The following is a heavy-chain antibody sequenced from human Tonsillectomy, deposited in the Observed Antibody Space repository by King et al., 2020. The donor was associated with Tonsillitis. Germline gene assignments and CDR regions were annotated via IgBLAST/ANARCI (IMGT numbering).Heavy chain of an antibody. CDR2: ISYDVSNK. V-gene: IGHV3-30*18. J-gene: IGHJ4*02. CDR1: GFTFSSYG. Sequence: VQLVESGGGVVQPGRSLRLSCAASGFTFSSYGMHWVRQAPGKGLEWVAVISYDVSNKYYADSVKGRFTISRDNSKNTLYLQMNSLRAEDTAVCYCAKAVGGYDALDYWGQGTLVTVSS. D-gene: IGHD5-12*01. CDR3: AKAVGGYDALDY.